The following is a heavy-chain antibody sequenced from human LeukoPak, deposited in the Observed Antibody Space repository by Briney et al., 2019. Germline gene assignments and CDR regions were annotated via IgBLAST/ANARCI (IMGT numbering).Heavy chain of an antibody. CDR3: ARDRLFGRDGYNYNYYYGMDV. V-gene: IGHV1-69*13. CDR2: IIPIFGTA. J-gene: IGHJ6*02. CDR1: GGTFSSYA. D-gene: IGHD5-24*01. Sequence: SVKVSCKASGGTFSSYAISWVQQAPGQGLEWMGGIIPIFGTANYAQKFQGRVTITADESTSTAYMELSSLRSEDTAVYYCARDRLFGRDGYNYNYYYGMDVWGQGTTVTVSS.